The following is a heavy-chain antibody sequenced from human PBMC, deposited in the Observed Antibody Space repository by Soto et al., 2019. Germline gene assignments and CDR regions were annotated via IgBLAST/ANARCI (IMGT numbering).Heavy chain of an antibody. CDR1: GGSISSYY. CDR2: IYYSGST. J-gene: IGHJ6*03. V-gene: IGHV4-59*08. CDR3: ARHVYYYMDV. Sequence: QVQLQESGPGLVKPSETLSLTCTVSGGSISSYYWSWIRQPPGKGLEWIGYIYYSGSTNYNPALKSRVTISVDTSKNQFSLKLSSVTAADTAVYYCARHVYYYMDVWGKGTTVTVSS.